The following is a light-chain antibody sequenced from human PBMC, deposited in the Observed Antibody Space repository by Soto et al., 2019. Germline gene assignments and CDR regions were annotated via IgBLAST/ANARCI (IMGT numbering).Light chain of an antibody. CDR2: EVS. J-gene: IGLJ3*02. CDR3: SSYTSSNPWV. CDR1: SSDVGGHNH. Sequence: QSALTQPASVSGSPGQSITISCTGTSSDVGGHNHVSWYQQHPGKAPKLMIYEVSNRPSGVSIRFSGSKSGNTASLTVSGLQAEDEAEYHCSSYTSSNPWVFGGGTKVTVL. V-gene: IGLV2-14*01.